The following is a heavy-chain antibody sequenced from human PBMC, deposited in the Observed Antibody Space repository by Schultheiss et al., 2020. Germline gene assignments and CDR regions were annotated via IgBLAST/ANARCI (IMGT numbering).Heavy chain of an antibody. V-gene: IGHV4-34*01. CDR2: IYYSGST. CDR1: GGSFSDYY. J-gene: IGHJ6*02. CDR3: ARTKLLWGGYYYYYGMDV. Sequence: SETLSLTCAVDGGSFSDYYGSWIRQPPGKGLEWIGYIYYSGSTNYNPSLKSRVTISVDTSKNQFSLKLSSVTAADTAVYYCARTKLLWGGYYYYYGMDVWGQGTTVTVSS. D-gene: IGHD2-2*01.